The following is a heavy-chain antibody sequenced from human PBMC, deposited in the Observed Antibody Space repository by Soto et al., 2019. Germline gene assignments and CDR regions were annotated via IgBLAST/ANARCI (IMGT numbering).Heavy chain of an antibody. J-gene: IGHJ4*02. CDR2: IIPMFGTP. V-gene: IGHV1-69*13. CDR1: GVTFNRQD. CDR3: ARTRGGIVDY. D-gene: IGHD3-10*01. Sequence: SVKVSCKASGVTFNRQDMRWVRQAPGQGLEWMGGIIPMFGTPHYAEKFQDRVTITADESTGTAYLELSSLTSEDTAVYYCARTRGGIVDYWGQGTLVTVSS.